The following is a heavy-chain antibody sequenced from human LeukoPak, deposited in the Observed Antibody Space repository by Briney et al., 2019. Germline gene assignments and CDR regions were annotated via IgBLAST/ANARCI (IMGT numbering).Heavy chain of an antibody. J-gene: IGHJ4*02. CDR3: AKDGPDILTGYSLFYFDY. D-gene: IGHD3-9*01. CDR1: GFTFSSYG. Sequence: GGSLRLSCAASGFTFSSYGMSWVRQAPGKGLEWVSAISGSGGSTYYADSVKGRFTISRDNSKNTLYLQMNSRRAEDTAVYYCAKDGPDILTGYSLFYFDYWGQGTLVTVSS. CDR2: ISGSGGST. V-gene: IGHV3-23*01.